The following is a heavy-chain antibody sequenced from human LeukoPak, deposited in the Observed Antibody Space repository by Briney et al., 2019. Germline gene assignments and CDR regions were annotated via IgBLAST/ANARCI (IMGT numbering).Heavy chain of an antibody. J-gene: IGHJ6*02. D-gene: IGHD3-10*01. CDR1: GGSISSYY. CDR2: IYYSGST. Sequence: SETLSLTCTVSGGSISSYYWSWIRQPPGKGLEWIGYIYYSGSTNYNPSLKSRVTISVDTSKNQFSLKLSSVTAADTAVYYCARELVTMVRGVSFYYGMDVWGQGTTVTVSS. CDR3: ARELVTMVRGVSFYYGMDV. V-gene: IGHV4-59*01.